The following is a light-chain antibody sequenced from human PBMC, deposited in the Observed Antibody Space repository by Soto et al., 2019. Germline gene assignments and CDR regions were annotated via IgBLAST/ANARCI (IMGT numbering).Light chain of an antibody. J-gene: IGKJ1*01. CDR1: QSIGSW. V-gene: IGKV1-5*03. Sequence: DIQMTQSPSTLSASVGDRVIITCRASQSIGSWLAWYQQKPGKAPKLLIYKASSLQSGVPSRFSGSGSGPEFTLTISSLQPDDFATYYCQQYNSYSPWTFGQGTKVDIK. CDR3: QQYNSYSPWT. CDR2: KAS.